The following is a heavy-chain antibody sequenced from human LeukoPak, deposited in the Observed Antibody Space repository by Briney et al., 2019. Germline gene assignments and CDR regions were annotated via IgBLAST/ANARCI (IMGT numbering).Heavy chain of an antibody. CDR1: GFTFSSYE. D-gene: IGHD3-10*01. CDR3: ARDGYGSGSSFFDY. V-gene: IGHV3-48*03. CDR2: ISSSGSTI. J-gene: IGHJ4*02. Sequence: GGSLRLSCAASGFTFSSYEMNWVRQDPGKGLEWVPYISSSGSTIYYADSVKGRFPISRDNAKNSLYLQMNSLRAEDTAVYYCARDGYGSGSSFFDYWGQGTLVTVS.